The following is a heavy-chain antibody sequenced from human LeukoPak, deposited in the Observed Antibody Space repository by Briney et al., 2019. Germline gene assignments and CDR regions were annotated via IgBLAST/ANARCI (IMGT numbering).Heavy chain of an antibody. Sequence: ASVKVSCKASGYTFTGYYMHWVRQAPGQGLEWMGWINPNSGGTNYAQKFQGRVTMTRDTSISTAYMELSRLRSDDPAVYYCARDSGIVVVPAAIMFDPWGQGTLVTVSS. V-gene: IGHV1-2*02. CDR1: GYTFTGYY. D-gene: IGHD2-2*01. CDR2: INPNSGGT. CDR3: ARDSGIVVVPAAIMFDP. J-gene: IGHJ5*02.